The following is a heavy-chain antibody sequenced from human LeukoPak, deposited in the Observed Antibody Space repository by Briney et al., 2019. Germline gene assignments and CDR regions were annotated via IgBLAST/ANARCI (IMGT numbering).Heavy chain of an antibody. D-gene: IGHD3-10*01. J-gene: IGHJ5*02. Sequence: ASVKVSCKAFGYTFTNYYMHWVRQAPGQGLEWMGLINPSGHWTSYAQKFQGRVTMSRNTSISTAYMELGSLRSEDTAVYYCARVPRRGERFDPWGQGTLVTVSS. V-gene: IGHV1-46*01. CDR3: ARVPRRGERFDP. CDR1: GYTFTNYY. CDR2: INPSGHWT.